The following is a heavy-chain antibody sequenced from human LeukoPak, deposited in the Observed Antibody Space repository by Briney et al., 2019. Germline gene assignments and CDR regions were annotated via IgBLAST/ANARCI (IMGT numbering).Heavy chain of an antibody. Sequence: GGSLRLSCAASGFTFSSYEMNWVRQAPGKGLEWVAIISYDGSNKYYADSVKGRFTISRDKSKNTLYLQMNSLRGEGTAVYYCARSAAAGRIVATFDYWGQGTLVTVSS. CDR2: ISYDGSNK. D-gene: IGHD5-12*01. CDR3: ARSAAAGRIVATFDY. J-gene: IGHJ4*02. CDR1: GFTFSSYE. V-gene: IGHV3-30*04.